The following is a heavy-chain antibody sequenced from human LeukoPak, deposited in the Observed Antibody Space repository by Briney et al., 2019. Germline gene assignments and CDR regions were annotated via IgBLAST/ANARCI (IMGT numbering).Heavy chain of an antibody. CDR1: GITFSSYA. CDR3: AKGAPYSSGWYSDY. J-gene: IGHJ4*02. Sequence: GGSLRLSCAVSGITFSSYAMTWVRQAPGKGLEWVSTISGSGSSTYYAGSVKGRFTISRDNSKNTLYLQMNSLRAEDTAVYYCAKGAPYSSGWYSDYWGQGTLVTISS. CDR2: ISGSGSST. D-gene: IGHD6-19*01. V-gene: IGHV3-23*01.